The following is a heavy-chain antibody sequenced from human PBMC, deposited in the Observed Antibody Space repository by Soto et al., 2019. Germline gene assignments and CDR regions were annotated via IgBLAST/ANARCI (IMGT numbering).Heavy chain of an antibody. CDR2: ISAYNGNT. Sequence: ASVKVSCKASGYTFTSYGISWVRQAPGQGLEWMGWISAYNGNTNYAQKLQGRVTMTTDTSTSTAYKELRSLRSDDTAVYYCARGQNSIFGVVSRYYGMDVWGQGTTVTVSS. J-gene: IGHJ6*02. D-gene: IGHD3-3*01. CDR1: GYTFTSYG. V-gene: IGHV1-18*01. CDR3: ARGQNSIFGVVSRYYGMDV.